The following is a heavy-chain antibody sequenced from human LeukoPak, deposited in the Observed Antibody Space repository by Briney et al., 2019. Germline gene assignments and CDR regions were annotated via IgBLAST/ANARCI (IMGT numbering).Heavy chain of an antibody. CDR3: ARDSGYSSGWRDY. CDR2: SSAYNTNT. Sequence: ASVKVSCKASGYTFTSYYMHWVRPAPGQGIEWMGWSSAYNTNTNYAQKFQARVTLTTDTSTSTAYMELRSLQSDDTAVYYCARDSGYSSGWRDYWGQGTLVTVSS. D-gene: IGHD6-19*01. V-gene: IGHV1-18*04. CDR1: GYTFTSYY. J-gene: IGHJ4*02.